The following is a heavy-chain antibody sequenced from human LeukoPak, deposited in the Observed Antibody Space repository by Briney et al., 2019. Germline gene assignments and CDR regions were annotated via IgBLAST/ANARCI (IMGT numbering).Heavy chain of an antibody. J-gene: IGHJ6*03. CDR3: VRDPSYGSSWYYYMDV. Sequence: GSLRLSCAASEFTFVRYAMNWVRQAPGKGLEWVSYISSSSFKIGYADSVKGRFTISRDNSKNSLYLQMDSLRVEDTAVYYCVRDPSYGSSWYYYMDVWGKGTTVTVPS. CDR2: ISSSSFKI. CDR1: EFTFVRYA. V-gene: IGHV3-48*04. D-gene: IGHD6-13*01.